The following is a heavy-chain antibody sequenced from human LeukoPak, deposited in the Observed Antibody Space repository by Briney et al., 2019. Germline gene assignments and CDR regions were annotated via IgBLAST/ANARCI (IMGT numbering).Heavy chain of an antibody. CDR1: GFTFSSYA. CDR3: ASRRSGWPNDAFDI. D-gene: IGHD6-19*01. Sequence: GGSLRLSCAASGFTFSSYAMHWVRQAPGKGLEYVSAISSNGGSTYYANSVKGRFTISRDNAKNSVYLQMEGLRVEDTAVYYCASRRSGWPNDAFDIWGQGTMVTVTS. J-gene: IGHJ3*02. V-gene: IGHV3-64*01. CDR2: ISSNGGST.